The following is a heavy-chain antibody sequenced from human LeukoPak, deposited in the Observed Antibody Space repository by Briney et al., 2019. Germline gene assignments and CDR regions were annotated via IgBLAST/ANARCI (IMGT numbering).Heavy chain of an antibody. CDR1: GGTFSSYA. V-gene: IGHV1-69*13. CDR2: SIPIFGTA. J-gene: IGHJ6*04. CDR3: ARSTFPEEHYYYGMDV. Sequence: SVKVSCKASGGTFSSYAISWVRQAPGQGLEWMGGSIPIFGTANYAQKFQGRVTITADESTSTAYMELSSLRSEDTAVYYCARSTFPEEHYYYGMDVWGKGTTVTVSS. D-gene: IGHD1-26*01.